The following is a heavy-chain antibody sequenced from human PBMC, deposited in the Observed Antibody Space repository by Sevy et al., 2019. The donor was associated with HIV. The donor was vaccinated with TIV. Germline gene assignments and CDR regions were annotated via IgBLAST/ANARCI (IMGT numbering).Heavy chain of an antibody. V-gene: IGHV4-34*01. J-gene: IGHJ6*02. Sequence: SETLSLTCAVYGGSFSGYYWSWIRQPPGKGLEWIGEINHSGSTNYNPSLKSRVTISVDTSKNQFSLKLSSVTAADTAVYYCARADQGITIFGYGMDVWVQGTTVTVSS. D-gene: IGHD3-3*01. CDR3: ARADQGITIFGYGMDV. CDR1: GGSFSGYY. CDR2: INHSGST.